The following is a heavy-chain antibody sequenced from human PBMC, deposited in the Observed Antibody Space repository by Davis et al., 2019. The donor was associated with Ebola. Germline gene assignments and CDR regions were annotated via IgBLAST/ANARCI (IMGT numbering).Heavy chain of an antibody. CDR1: GFTFSFLA. CDR2: ISASGADI. Sequence: GESLKISCAASGFTFSFLAMHWVRQAPGGGLEWVSGISASGADIKYADSVRGRFSISRDDSKNTLYLQMDSLRAEDTAVFYCAEGGTNNFLGANWGQGTLVTVSS. D-gene: IGHD2-8*01. V-gene: IGHV3-23*01. CDR3: AEGGTNNFLGAN. J-gene: IGHJ4*02.